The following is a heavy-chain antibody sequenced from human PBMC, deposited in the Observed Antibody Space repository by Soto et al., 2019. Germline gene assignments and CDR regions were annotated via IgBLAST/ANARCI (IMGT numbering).Heavy chain of an antibody. Sequence: ASVKVSCKASGYTFTTYSMHWVRQTPGHGLEWMGVINPSGGRTSYAQKFQGRVTMTRDTSTSTVHMELSNLRSEDTAVYFCARDGGYDFLTGPYILLYYLDTRGLGTLVTGS. D-gene: IGHD3-9*01. V-gene: IGHV1-46*01. J-gene: IGHJ4*01. CDR3: ARDGGYDFLTGPYILLYYLDT. CDR1: GYTFTTYS. CDR2: INPSGGRT.